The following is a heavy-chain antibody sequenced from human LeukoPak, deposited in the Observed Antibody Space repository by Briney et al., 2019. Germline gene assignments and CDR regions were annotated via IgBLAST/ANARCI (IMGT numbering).Heavy chain of an antibody. CDR1: GFIFSSYF. D-gene: IGHD3-9*01. CDR2: ISYDGNNK. V-gene: IGHV3-30*04. CDR3: AREWDLTGYYFDY. J-gene: IGHJ4*02. Sequence: PGRSLRLSCAASGFIFSSYFMHWVRQAPGKGLEWVADISYDGNNKYYADSVKGRFTISRNNSKNTLYLQMNSLRAEDTAVYYCAREWDLTGYYFDYWGQGTLVTVSS.